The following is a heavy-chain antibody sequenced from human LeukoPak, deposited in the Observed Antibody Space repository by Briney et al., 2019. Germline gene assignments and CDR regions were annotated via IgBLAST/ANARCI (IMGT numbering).Heavy chain of an antibody. D-gene: IGHD2-15*01. CDR2: INHSGST. CDR3: ARGKIEYCSGGSCYLYYDAFDI. J-gene: IGHJ3*02. Sequence: PSETLSLTCAVYGGSFSGYYWSWIRQSPGKGLEWIGEINHSGSTNYNPSLKSRVTISVDTSKNQFSLKLSSVTAADTAVYYCARGKIEYCSGGSCYLYYDAFDIWGQGTMVTVSS. CDR1: GGSFSGYY. V-gene: IGHV4-34*01.